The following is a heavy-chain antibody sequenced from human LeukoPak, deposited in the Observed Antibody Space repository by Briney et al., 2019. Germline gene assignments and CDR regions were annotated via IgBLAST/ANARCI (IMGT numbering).Heavy chain of an antibody. CDR3: AKDYCSGGSCYLFDY. D-gene: IGHD2-15*01. V-gene: IGHV3-43*01. J-gene: IGHJ4*02. Sequence: GGSLRLSCAASGFTFDDYTMHWVRQAPGKGLEWVSLISWDGGSTYYADSVKGRFTISRDNSKNSLYLQMNSLRTEDTALYYCAKDYCSGGSCYLFDYWGQGTLVTVSP. CDR2: ISWDGGST. CDR1: GFTFDDYT.